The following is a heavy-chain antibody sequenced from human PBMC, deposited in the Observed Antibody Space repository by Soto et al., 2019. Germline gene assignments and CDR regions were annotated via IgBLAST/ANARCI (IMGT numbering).Heavy chain of an antibody. V-gene: IGHV3-74*01. CDR2: ISDDAITR. J-gene: IGHJ4*02. D-gene: IGHD5-12*01. Sequence: GESLKISCAASGFSLSDFWMHWIRQAPGKGLVWVARISDDAITRSYADFVEGRFTISRDNAKNMVYLQLNSLTTDDTAFYYCAREVPISAVNYIDHWGQGALVTVSS. CDR3: AREVPISAVNYIDH. CDR1: GFSLSDFW.